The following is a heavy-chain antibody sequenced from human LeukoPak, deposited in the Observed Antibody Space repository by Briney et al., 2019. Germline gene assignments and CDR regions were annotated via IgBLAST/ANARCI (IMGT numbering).Heavy chain of an antibody. V-gene: IGHV3-30*02. Sequence: GGSLRLSCAASGFIFSSYGMHWVRQAPDKGLEWVAFIRYDGSDKYYADSVKGRFIISRDNSKNTLYLQMDSLRPEDTAVYYCAKGQLGIQSSKWFDPWGQGTLVTVSS. CDR3: AKGQLGIQSSKWFDP. CDR2: IRYDGSDK. J-gene: IGHJ5*02. CDR1: GFIFSSYG. D-gene: IGHD7-27*01.